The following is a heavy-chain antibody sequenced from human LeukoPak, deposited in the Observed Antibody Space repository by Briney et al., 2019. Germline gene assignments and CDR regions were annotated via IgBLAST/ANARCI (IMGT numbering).Heavy chain of an antibody. D-gene: IGHD3-22*01. J-gene: IGHJ4*02. CDR3: AKAYYDSSGYSHYFDY. Sequence: PGGSLRLSCAASGFTFSLYPMNWVRQAPGKGLEWVSSISGSSSYMFYADSVKGRFTISRDNAKNSLYLQMNSLRAEDTAVYYCAKAYYDSSGYSHYFDYWGQGTLVTVSS. CDR2: ISGSSSYM. CDR1: GFTFSLYP. V-gene: IGHV3-21*01.